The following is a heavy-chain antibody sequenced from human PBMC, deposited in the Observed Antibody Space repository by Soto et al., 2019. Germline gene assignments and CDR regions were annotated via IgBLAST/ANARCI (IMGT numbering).Heavy chain of an antibody. CDR2: IKQDGSEK. V-gene: IGHV3-7*01. J-gene: IGHJ4*02. CDR1: GFTFSTYW. CDR3: ARDGVEDS. D-gene: IGHD3-10*01. Sequence: GGSLRLSCAASGFTFSTYWMSWVRQAPGKGLEWVADIKQDGSEKYYVDSVKGRFTISRDNAKSSLFLQMNSLRAEDTAIYYCARDGVEDSWGQGTLVTVSS.